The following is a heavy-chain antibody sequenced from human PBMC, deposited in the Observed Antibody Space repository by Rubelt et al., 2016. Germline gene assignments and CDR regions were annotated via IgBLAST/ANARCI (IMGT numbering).Heavy chain of an antibody. CDR3: AKGILRWSVGYGMDV. CDR1: GFTFDDYA. CDR2: ISWNSGSI. D-gene: IGHD4-23*01. Sequence: EVQLVESGGGLVQPGRSLRLSCAASGFTFDDYAMHWVRQAPGKGLEWVSGISWNSGSIGYADSVKGRFTISRDNAKTSLYLQMNSLRAEDTALYYCAKGILRWSVGYGMDVWGQGTTVTVSS. V-gene: IGHV3-9*01. J-gene: IGHJ6*02.